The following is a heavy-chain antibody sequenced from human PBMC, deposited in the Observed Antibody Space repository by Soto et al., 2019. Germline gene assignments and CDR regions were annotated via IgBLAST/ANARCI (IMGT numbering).Heavy chain of an antibody. CDR1: GFTFSSYA. V-gene: IGHV3-30-3*01. Sequence: GGSLRLSCAASGFTFSSYAMHWVRQAPGKGLEWVAVISYDGSNKCYADSVKGRFTISRDNAKNTLYLQMNSLRAEDTALYYCAKDITDIAVVVAADTPIYYYYYMDVWGKGTTVTVSS. D-gene: IGHD2-15*01. CDR3: AKDITDIAVVVAADTPIYYYYYMDV. CDR2: ISYDGSNK. J-gene: IGHJ6*03.